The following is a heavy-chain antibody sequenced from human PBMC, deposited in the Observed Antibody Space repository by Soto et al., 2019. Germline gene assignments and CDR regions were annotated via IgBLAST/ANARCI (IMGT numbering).Heavy chain of an antibody. CDR2: IKQDGSEK. Sequence: GGSLRLSCEATGFTFNSFWMSWVRQAPGKGLEWVANIKQDGSEKYYVDSVKGRFTISRDNAKNLVYLQMNSLRAEDTAIYYCARYSTAVASSYWGQGT. CDR1: GFTFNSFW. CDR3: ARYSTAVASSY. J-gene: IGHJ4*02. V-gene: IGHV3-7*05. D-gene: IGHD6-19*01.